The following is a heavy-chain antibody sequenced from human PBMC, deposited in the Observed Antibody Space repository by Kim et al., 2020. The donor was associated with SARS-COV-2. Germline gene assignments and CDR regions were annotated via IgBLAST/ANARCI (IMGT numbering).Heavy chain of an antibody. D-gene: IGHD6-13*01. CDR3: ARDRSRNPTAGTLGFFDY. V-gene: IGHV3-33*05. CDR2: ISYDGSNK. J-gene: IGHJ4*02. Sequence: GGSLRLSCEASGFTFTSDGMHWVRQDPGKGLEWVAVISYDGSNKFYADSVKGRFTISRDNSKNTLYLQMNSLRAEDTAVYYCARDRSRNPTAGTLGFFDYWGQGTLVTVSS. CDR1: GFTFTSDG.